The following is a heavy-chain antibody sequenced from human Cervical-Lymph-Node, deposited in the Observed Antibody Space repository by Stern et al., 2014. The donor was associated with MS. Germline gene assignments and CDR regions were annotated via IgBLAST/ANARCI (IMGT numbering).Heavy chain of an antibody. D-gene: IGHD3-3*01. CDR3: ARRRRFCSNTSCTGFEI. V-gene: IGHV4-31*03. CDR2: TYYNGSS. Sequence: QLQLQESGPGVVKPSQTLSLTCTVSGASISSSRYYWSWIRQHPGQGLEWIGITYYNGSSNYNPSLKCRMNISLDTSENQFSLTLDSVTAADTALYYCARRRRFCSNTSCTGFEIWGRGTLVTVSS. CDR1: GASISSSRYY. J-gene: IGHJ3*02.